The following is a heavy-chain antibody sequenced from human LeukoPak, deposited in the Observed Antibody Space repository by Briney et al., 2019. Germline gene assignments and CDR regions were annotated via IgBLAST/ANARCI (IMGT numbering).Heavy chain of an antibody. CDR2: TSSDGSNK. CDR1: GFTFSSYG. V-gene: IGHV3-30*18. Sequence: GGSLRLSCAASGFTFSSYGMHWVRQAPGKGLEWVVVTSSDGSNKFYADSVKGRFTISRDNSKNMLYLQMNSLRAEDTAVYYCAKVSPLDYGDYDPDWFDPWGQGTLVTVSS. J-gene: IGHJ5*02. D-gene: IGHD4-17*01. CDR3: AKVSPLDYGDYDPDWFDP.